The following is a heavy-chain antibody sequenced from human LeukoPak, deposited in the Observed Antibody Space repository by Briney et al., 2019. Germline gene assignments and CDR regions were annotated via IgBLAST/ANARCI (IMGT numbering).Heavy chain of an antibody. CDR1: GFTVSSDY. D-gene: IGHD6-6*01. V-gene: IGHV3-66*01. Sequence: GGSLRLSCAASGFTVSSDYITWVRQAPGKGLEWVSVVYSGGETYYAESVKGRFTVSRDNSKDTVYLQMNSLRAEDTAVYFCARGGIAARPSDSWGQGTLVTVSS. CDR3: ARGGIAARPSDS. CDR2: VYSGGET. J-gene: IGHJ4*02.